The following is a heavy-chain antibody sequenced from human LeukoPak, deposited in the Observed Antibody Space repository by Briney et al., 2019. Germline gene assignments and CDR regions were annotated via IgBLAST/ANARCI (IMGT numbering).Heavy chain of an antibody. J-gene: IGHJ6*03. V-gene: IGHV4-59*01. D-gene: IGHD1-1*01. CDR3: ARGRVSSSTWYSTYYYYFYMDV. Sequence: PSETLSLTCSVSDDSITMDYWTWIRQPPGKGLEWVGYVDHTVSTNFNPSLNGRVSISRDTTNNLFSLRLRSVTAADTAVYFCARGRVSSSTWYSTYYYYFYMDVWGKGTTVTVSS. CDR1: DDSITMDY. CDR2: VDHTVST.